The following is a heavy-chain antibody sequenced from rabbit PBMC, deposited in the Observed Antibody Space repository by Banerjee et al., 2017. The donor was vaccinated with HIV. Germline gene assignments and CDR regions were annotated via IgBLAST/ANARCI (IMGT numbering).Heavy chain of an antibody. CDR2: IYAGKGST. J-gene: IGHJ3*01. D-gene: IGHD4-1*01. V-gene: IGHV1S7*01. Sequence: QLKETGGGLVQPGGSLTLSCKASGFDFSSYYMSWVRQAPGKGLEWIGIIYAGKGSTDYASWVNGRFTISSDNAQNTVDLQMNSLTAADTATYFCARCGWGGDTRLDLWGQGTLVTVS. CDR3: ARCGWGGDTRLDL. CDR1: GFDFSSYY.